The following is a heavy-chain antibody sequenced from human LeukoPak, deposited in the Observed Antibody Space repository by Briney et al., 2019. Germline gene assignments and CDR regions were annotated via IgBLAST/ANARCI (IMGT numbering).Heavy chain of an antibody. CDR3: ARGHFKMTRGASLGY. CDR2: INHSGST. V-gene: IGHV4-34*01. Sequence: SETLSPTCAADGGSVSGYYCGWIRQPPGEGMGWIGEINHSGSTNYSPSINSRVTISVDFSMNQFSLKLISVTAADTAVYYCARGHFKMTRGASLGYWGQGTLVTVSS. D-gene: IGHD3-10*01. CDR1: GGSVSGYY. J-gene: IGHJ4*02.